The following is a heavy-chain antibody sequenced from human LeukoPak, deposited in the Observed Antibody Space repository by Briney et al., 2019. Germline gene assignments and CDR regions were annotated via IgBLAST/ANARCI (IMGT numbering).Heavy chain of an antibody. V-gene: IGHV3-53*01. CDR2: IYSGGST. CDR3: SREVCLDY. Sequence: GGSLRLSCAASGFAVSSNYMSWVRQAPGKGLEWVSVIYSGGSTYYADSVKGRFTISRDNSKNTSYLQMNSLRAEDTAVYYCSREVCLDYWGQGTLVTVSS. CDR1: GFAVSSNY. D-gene: IGHD3-10*02. J-gene: IGHJ4*02.